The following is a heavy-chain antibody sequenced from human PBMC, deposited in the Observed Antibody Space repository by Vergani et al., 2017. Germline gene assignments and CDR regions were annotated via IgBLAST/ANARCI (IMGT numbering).Heavy chain of an antibody. CDR1: GFTLSTHG. D-gene: IGHD2-15*01. CDR3: ATKSGGTPGCQIGYFRE. V-gene: IGHV3-30*03. J-gene: IGHJ1*01. CDR2: ISYDGTQK. Sequence: QLHLVESGGGVVQPGNSLKISCAASGFTLSTHGIHWVRQAPGKGLEWVAVISYDGTQKYYADSVKGRFTISRDNSKSTLYLQMNSLRTEDTAVYYCATKSGGTPGCQIGYFREWGQGTLVTVSS.